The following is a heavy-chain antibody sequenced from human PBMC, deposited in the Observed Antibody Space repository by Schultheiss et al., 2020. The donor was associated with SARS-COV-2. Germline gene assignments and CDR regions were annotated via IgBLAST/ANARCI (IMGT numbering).Heavy chain of an antibody. CDR2: IYYSGST. D-gene: IGHD3-3*01. CDR3: ARGHDFWKGYYYYYYGMDV. CDR1: GGSISSYY. V-gene: IGHV4-59*01. J-gene: IGHJ6*02. Sequence: GSLRLSCTVSGGSISSYYWSWIRQPPGKGLEWIGYIYYSGSTNYNPSLKSRVTISVDTSKNQFSLKLSSVTAADTAVYYCARGHDFWKGYYYYYYGMDVWGQGTTVTVSS.